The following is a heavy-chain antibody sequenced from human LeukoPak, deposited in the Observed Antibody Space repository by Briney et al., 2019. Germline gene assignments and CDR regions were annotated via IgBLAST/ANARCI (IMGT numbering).Heavy chain of an antibody. D-gene: IGHD1-26*01. CDR3: ARAPSPSGSYFHPFDY. V-gene: IGHV4-39*01. CDR2: IYYSGST. Sequence: SETLSLTCTVSGGSISSSSYYWGWIRQPPGKGLEWIGSIYYSGSTYYNPSLKSRVTISVDTSKNQFSLKLSSVTAADTAVYYCARAPSPSGSYFHPFDYWGQGTLVTVSS. J-gene: IGHJ4*02. CDR1: GGSISSSSYY.